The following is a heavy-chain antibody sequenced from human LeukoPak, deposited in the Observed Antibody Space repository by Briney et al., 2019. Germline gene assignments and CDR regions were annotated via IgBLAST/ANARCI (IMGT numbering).Heavy chain of an antibody. Sequence: GGSLRLSCAASGFTVSSNYMSWVHQAPGKGLEWVSVIYSGGSTYYADSVKGRFTISRDNSKNTLYLQMNSLRAEDTAVYYCARRGDGYNLYYFDYWGQGTLVTVSS. CDR3: ARRGDGYNLYYFDY. CDR2: IYSGGST. V-gene: IGHV3-53*01. CDR1: GFTVSSNY. D-gene: IGHD5-24*01. J-gene: IGHJ4*02.